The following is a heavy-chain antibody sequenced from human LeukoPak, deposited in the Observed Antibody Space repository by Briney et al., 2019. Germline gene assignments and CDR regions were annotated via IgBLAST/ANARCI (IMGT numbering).Heavy chain of an antibody. Sequence: ASVTVSFKVSVYTLTELSMHWVRQAPGKGLEWMGGFDPEDGETIYSQKFQGRVTMTEDTSTDTAYMELSSLRSEDTAVYYCATVTSSSGTRDYWGQGTLVTVSS. CDR3: ATVTSSSGTRDY. CDR2: FDPEDGET. J-gene: IGHJ4*02. D-gene: IGHD6-13*01. V-gene: IGHV1-24*01. CDR1: VYTLTELS.